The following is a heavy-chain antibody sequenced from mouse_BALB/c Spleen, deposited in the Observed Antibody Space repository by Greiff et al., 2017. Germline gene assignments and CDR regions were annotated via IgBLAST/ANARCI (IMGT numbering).Heavy chain of an antibody. CDR1: GFSLTDYG. Sequence: VQRVESGPGLVEPGQSLSITCTVSGFSLTDYGVCWVRQPPGKGLEWLAEIRGGGSRNYNPAPKPRLSISTDNTKSHVFFQRISRQTADTTTYYFAEHNDNDDYLDYWGQGTTLTVSS. CDR2: IRGGGSR. CDR3: AEHNDNDDYLDY. J-gene: IGHJ2*01. D-gene: IGHD2-4*01. V-gene: IGHV2-6-5*01.